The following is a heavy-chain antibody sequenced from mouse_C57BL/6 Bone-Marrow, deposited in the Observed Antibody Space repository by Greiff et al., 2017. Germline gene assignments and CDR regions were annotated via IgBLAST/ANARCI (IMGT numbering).Heavy chain of an antibody. V-gene: IGHV1-7*01. Sequence: QVHVKQSGAELAKPGASVKLSCKASGYTFTSYWMHWVKQRPGQGLEWIGYINPSSGYTKYNQKFKDKATLTADKSSSTAYMQLSSRTYEDSAVYYCARMYYYDSRYCDVWGTGTTVTVSS. D-gene: IGHD1-1*01. J-gene: IGHJ1*03. CDR1: GYTFTSYW. CDR3: ARMYYYDSRYCDV. CDR2: INPSSGYT.